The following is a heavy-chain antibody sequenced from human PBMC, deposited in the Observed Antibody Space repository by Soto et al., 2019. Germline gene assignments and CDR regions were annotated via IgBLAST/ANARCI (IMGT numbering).Heavy chain of an antibody. CDR2: IFHGGST. J-gene: IGHJ5*02. CDR3: DRGRVVVPAAVRFSCLDP. Sequence: SETLSLTCAISGATITWGDYSLNWIRQPPGKGLEWIGYIFHGGSTYYNPSLRSRVTISVDRSRTQFSLKMSSVTAADTAVYSCDRGRVVVPAAVRFSCLDPWGQGALVAVSS. D-gene: IGHD2-2*01. V-gene: IGHV4-30-2*01. CDR1: GATITWGDYS.